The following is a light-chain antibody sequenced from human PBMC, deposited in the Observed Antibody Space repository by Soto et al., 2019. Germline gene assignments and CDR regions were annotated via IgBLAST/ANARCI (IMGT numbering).Light chain of an antibody. CDR2: GAS. Sequence: EIVLTQSPGTLSLSPGERATLSCRASQSVSSSYLAWYQQKPGQAPRLIISGASSSATGIPDRFSGSGSGTGFTPTISRLEPEDVAVYYCQQYGNSLSITFGQGTRREIK. CDR1: QSVSSSY. CDR3: QQYGNSLSIT. V-gene: IGKV3-20*01. J-gene: IGKJ5*01.